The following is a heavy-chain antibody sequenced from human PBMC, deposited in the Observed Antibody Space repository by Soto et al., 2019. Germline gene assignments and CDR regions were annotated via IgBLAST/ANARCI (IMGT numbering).Heavy chain of an antibody. V-gene: IGHV3-9*01. J-gene: IGHJ4*02. CDR2: ISWNSNII. CDR1: GFTFDDYA. D-gene: IGHD2-15*01. CDR3: AKGGPDGFCSGGRCYFDY. Sequence: SLRLSCAASGFTFDDYAMHWVRRVPGKGLEWVSSISWNSNIIGYADSVKGRFTISRDNAKNSLYLQVNSLRPEDTALYYCAKGGPDGFCSGGRCYFDYWGQGTLVTVSS.